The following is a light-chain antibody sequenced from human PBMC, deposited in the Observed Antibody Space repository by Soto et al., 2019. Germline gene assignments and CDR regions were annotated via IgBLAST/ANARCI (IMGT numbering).Light chain of an antibody. V-gene: IGLV1-44*01. J-gene: IGLJ1*01. CDR2: SNN. CDR3: SSYTRRSNSRV. Sequence: QSVLTQPPSASGTPGQRVTISCSGSSSNIGSNIVNWYQQLPGTAPKLLIYSNNQRPSGVPDRFSGSRSGTSASLAISGLQSEDEADYYCSSYTRRSNSRVFGTGTKVTVL. CDR1: SSNIGSNI.